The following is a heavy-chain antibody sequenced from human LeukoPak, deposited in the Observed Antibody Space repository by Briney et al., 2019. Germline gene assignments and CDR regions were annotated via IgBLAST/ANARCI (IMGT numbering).Heavy chain of an antibody. Sequence: ASVKVSCKASGGTFSTYAISWVRQAPGQGLEWMGWINPNSGGTNYTQKFQGRVTMTRDTSISTAYMELSRLRSDDTAVYYCARGSYSSGPQPDYWGQGTLVTVSS. CDR2: INPNSGGT. CDR3: ARGSYSSGPQPDY. CDR1: GGTFSTYA. J-gene: IGHJ4*02. V-gene: IGHV1-2*02. D-gene: IGHD6-19*01.